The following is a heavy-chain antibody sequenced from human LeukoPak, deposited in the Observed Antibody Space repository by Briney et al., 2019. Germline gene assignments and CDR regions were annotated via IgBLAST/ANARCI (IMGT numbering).Heavy chain of an antibody. CDR2: IYYSGTT. D-gene: IGHD2-15*01. Sequence: SETLSLTCTVSGGSISSYYWSWIRQPPGKARECLGYIYYSGTTNYNPPLKSRVTISVDTSKNQFSLNLISVTAADTAVYFCARGRGGGGSSNNWFDPWGQGTLVTVSS. CDR3: ARGRGGGGSSNNWFDP. V-gene: IGHV4-59*01. CDR1: GGSISSYY. J-gene: IGHJ5*02.